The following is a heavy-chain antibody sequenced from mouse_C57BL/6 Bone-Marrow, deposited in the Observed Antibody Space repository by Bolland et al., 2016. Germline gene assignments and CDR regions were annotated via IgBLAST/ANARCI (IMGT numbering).Heavy chain of an antibody. D-gene: IGHD1-1*02. J-gene: IGHJ2*01. V-gene: IGHV1-26*01. CDR3: ARYGVNFDY. CDR2: T. Sequence: TSYNQKFKGKATLTVDKSSSTAYMELRSLTSEDSAVYYCARYGVNFDYWGQGTT.